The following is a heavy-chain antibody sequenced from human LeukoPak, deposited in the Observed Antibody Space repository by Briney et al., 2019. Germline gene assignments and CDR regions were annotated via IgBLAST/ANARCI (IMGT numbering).Heavy chain of an antibody. CDR1: GFTFTSSA. CDR2: IVVGSDNT. J-gene: IGHJ5*02. D-gene: IGHD3-22*01. Sequence: GTSVKVSCKASGFTFTSSAMQWVRQARGQRLEWIGWIVVGSDNTNYAQKFQERVTITRDMSTSTAYMELSSLRSDDTAVYYCVADPYYDASGPPRWFDPWGQGTLVTASS. V-gene: IGHV1-58*02. CDR3: VADPYYDASGPPRWFDP.